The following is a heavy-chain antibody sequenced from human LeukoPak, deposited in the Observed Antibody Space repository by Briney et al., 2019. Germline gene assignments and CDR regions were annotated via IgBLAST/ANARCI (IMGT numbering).Heavy chain of an antibody. CDR1: GFTFSSYG. D-gene: IGHD6-19*01. V-gene: IGHV3-33*01. Sequence: PGGSLTLSCAAYGFTFSSYGMHWLRQAPGKGLEWWALKWYDGSNKYYADSAKGRFTISRDNSKNTLYLQMNSLRAEDTAVYYCARGGPFFTSGWAFEYWGQGTLVSVSS. CDR2: KWYDGSNK. CDR3: ARGGPFFTSGWAFEY. J-gene: IGHJ4*02.